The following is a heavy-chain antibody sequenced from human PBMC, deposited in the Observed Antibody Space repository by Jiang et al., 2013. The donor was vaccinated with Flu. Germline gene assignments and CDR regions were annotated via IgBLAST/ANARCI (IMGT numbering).Heavy chain of an antibody. Sequence: QTLSLTCAISGDSVSSNGAAWNWIRQSPSRGLEWLGRTYYRSKWYSDYALSVKSRITISPDTSKNQSSLQLNSVTPEDTAVYYCARGPSPLRHWGQGTLVTVSS. CDR1: GDSVSSNGAA. V-gene: IGHV6-1*01. J-gene: IGHJ1*01. CDR2: TYYRSKWYS. CDR3: ARGPSPLRH.